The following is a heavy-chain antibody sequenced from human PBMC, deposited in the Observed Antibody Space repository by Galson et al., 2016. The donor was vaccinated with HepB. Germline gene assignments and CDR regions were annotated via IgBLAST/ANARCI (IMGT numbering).Heavy chain of an antibody. Sequence: SLRLSCAASGFTLRNYGMTWVRQAPGKGLEVVSSISRSGYSTDDADSVKGRFTISRDNSKNTLSLQMNSLTADDTAIYYCVQGSTAPAVWGKGTTVTVSS. CDR1: GFTLRNYG. V-gene: IGHV3-23*01. CDR2: ISRSGYST. J-gene: IGHJ6*04. CDR3: VQGSTAPAV. D-gene: IGHD2-2*01.